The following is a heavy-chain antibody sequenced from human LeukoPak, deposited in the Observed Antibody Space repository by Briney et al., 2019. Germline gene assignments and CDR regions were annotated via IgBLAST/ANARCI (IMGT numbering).Heavy chain of an antibody. D-gene: IGHD6-19*01. CDR1: GFTFSSYE. CDR3: ARRSGIAVAGAFDY. CDR2: ISWNRWSI. Sequence: GGSLRLSCAASGFTFSSYEMNWVRQAPGKGLEWVSGISWNRWSIAYADSVKGRFTISRDNAKNSLYLQMNSLRAEDTAVYYCARRSGIAVAGAFDYWGQGTLVTVSS. J-gene: IGHJ4*02. V-gene: IGHV3-48*03.